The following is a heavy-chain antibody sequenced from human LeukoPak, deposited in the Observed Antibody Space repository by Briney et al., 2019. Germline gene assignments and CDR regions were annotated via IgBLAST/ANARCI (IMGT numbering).Heavy chain of an antibody. Sequence: SETLSLTCTVSGGSISSGDYYWSWIRQPPGKGLEWIGYIYYSGSTYYNPSLKSRVTISVDTSKNQFSLKLSSVTAADTAVYYCARDKYAIVVVPGARTTIHGTGWFDPWGQGTLVTVSS. V-gene: IGHV4-30-4*01. CDR2: IYYSGST. J-gene: IGHJ5*02. D-gene: IGHD2-2*01. CDR3: ARDKYAIVVVPGARTTIHGTGWFDP. CDR1: GGSISSGDYY.